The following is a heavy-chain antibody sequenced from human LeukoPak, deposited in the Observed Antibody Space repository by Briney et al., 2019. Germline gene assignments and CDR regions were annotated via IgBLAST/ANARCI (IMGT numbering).Heavy chain of an antibody. J-gene: IGHJ4*02. CDR1: GFTFSSYA. V-gene: IGHV3-30-3*01. CDR2: ISYDGSNK. D-gene: IGHD3-22*01. CDR3: ARDGSYYYDSTPDY. Sequence: GGSLRLSCAASGFTFSSYAMSWVRQAPGKGLEWVAVISYDGSNKYYADSVKGRFTISRDNSKNTLYLQMNSLRAEDTAVYYCARDGSYYYDSTPDYWGQGTLVTVSS.